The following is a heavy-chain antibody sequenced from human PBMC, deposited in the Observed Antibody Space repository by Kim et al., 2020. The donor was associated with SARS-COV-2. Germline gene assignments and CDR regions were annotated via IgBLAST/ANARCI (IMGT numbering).Heavy chain of an antibody. CDR2: ISAYNGNT. CDR1: GYTFTSYG. CDR3: ARVLLWFGESTNYGMDV. D-gene: IGHD3-10*01. J-gene: IGHJ6*02. V-gene: IGHV1-18*04. Sequence: ASVKVSCKASGYTFTSYGISWVRQAPGQGLEWMGWISAYNGNTNYAQKLQGRVTMTTDTSTSTAYMELRSLRSDDTAVYYCARVLLWFGESTNYGMDVWGQGTTVTVSS.